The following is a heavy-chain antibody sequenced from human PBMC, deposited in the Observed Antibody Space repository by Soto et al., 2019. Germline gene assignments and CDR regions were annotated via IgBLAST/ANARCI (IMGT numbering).Heavy chain of an antibody. Sequence: GGSLRLSCAASGFTFSSYAMHWVRQAPGKGLEWVAVISYDGSNKYYADSVKGRFTISRDNSKNTLYLQMNSLRAEDTAVYYCARDYYDSSGYYYFDYWGQGTLVTVSS. CDR3: ARDYYDSSGYYYFDY. D-gene: IGHD3-22*01. V-gene: IGHV3-30*04. CDR1: GFTFSSYA. CDR2: ISYDGSNK. J-gene: IGHJ4*02.